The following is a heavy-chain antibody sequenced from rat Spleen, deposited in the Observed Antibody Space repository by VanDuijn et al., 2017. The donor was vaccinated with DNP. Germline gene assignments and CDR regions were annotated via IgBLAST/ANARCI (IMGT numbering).Heavy chain of an antibody. J-gene: IGHJ2*01. V-gene: IGHV5-7*01. Sequence: EVQLVESGGGLVQPGRSLKLSCAASGFIFSDYNMAWVRQAPKKGLEWVATISYDGSGTYYRDSVKGRFTISRDNAKSTLYMQMDSLRSEDTATYYCARHRLYHNLFDYWGQGVMVTVSS. CDR2: ISYDGSGT. D-gene: IGHD1-10*01. CDR1: GFIFSDYN. CDR3: ARHRLYHNLFDY.